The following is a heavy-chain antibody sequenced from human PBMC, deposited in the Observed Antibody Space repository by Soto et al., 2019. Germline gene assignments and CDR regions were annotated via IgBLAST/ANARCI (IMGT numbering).Heavy chain of an antibody. J-gene: IGHJ4*02. D-gene: IGHD1-1*01. CDR2: ISRSGDSP. Sequence: EVQLLESGGGLVQPGGSLRLSCAASGFTFSNYAMSWVRQAPGKGLAWVSAISRSGDSPYYADSVKGRFTVSRDNSKNTLYLQLNSLRVEDTAIYCCARNTIPPPHFWGQGTLVTVSS. CDR3: ARNTIPPPHF. V-gene: IGHV3-23*01. CDR1: GFTFSNYA.